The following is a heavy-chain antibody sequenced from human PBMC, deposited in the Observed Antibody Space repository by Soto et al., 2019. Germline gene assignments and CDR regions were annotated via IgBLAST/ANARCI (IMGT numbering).Heavy chain of an antibody. J-gene: IGHJ4*02. Sequence: EVQLVESGGGLIPPGGSLRLSCAASGFLVNSAYMTWVRQAPGKGLEWLSMINSDGSTLYAESVKGRFTISRDNSKIRLDLQMNSLRAEDTAMYYCARSGYSFAWGYWGQGTLVSVTS. CDR3: ARSGYSFAWGY. CDR2: INSDGST. D-gene: IGHD5-18*01. V-gene: IGHV3-53*01. CDR1: GFLVNSAY.